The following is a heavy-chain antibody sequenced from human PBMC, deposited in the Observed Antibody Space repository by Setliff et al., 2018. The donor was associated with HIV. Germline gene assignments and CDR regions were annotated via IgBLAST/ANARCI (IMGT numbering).Heavy chain of an antibody. D-gene: IGHD2-15*01. CDR1: DDSFSNYD. Sequence: PSETLSLTCVVSDDSFSNYDWTWIRPPPGKALQWIGYISSSGTTNYNPSLRSRVTISIETSNTHFSLWLRSVTAADTATYFCARLGRAIDDGGSSLRLDFWGQGMLVTVSS. J-gene: IGHJ4*02. CDR2: ISSSGTT. V-gene: IGHV4-4*09. CDR3: ARLGRAIDDGGSSLRLDF.